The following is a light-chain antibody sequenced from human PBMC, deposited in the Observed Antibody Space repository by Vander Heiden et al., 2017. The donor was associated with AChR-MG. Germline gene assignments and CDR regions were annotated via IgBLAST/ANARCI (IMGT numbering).Light chain of an antibody. CDR1: QSVSRIY. CDR3: QHYSNSVWT. V-gene: IGKV3-20*01. CDR2: GAS. J-gene: IGKJ1*01. Sequence: IVLTQSPGNQSLSPGERATLSFRPSQSVSRIYLAWYQQKLGQAPRLLIFGASRRAAGIPDMFSGSGSKTDFNLTISRLEREEFAVYYCQHYSNSVWTFGQGTKVEIK.